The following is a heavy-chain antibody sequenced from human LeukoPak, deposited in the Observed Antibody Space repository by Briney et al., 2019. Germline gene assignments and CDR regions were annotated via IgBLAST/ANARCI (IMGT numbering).Heavy chain of an antibody. D-gene: IGHD5-24*01. J-gene: IGHJ4*02. CDR2: INAGNGNT. Sequence: ASVKVSCTASGYTFTTYAMHWVRQAPGQRLEWMGWINAGNGNTKYSQKFQGRVTFTRGTSAYTVYMDLTSLRSEDTAIYYCAREIDRDGYNRFFDYWGQGTLVTVSS. CDR1: GYTFTTYA. CDR3: AREIDRDGYNRFFDY. V-gene: IGHV1-3*01.